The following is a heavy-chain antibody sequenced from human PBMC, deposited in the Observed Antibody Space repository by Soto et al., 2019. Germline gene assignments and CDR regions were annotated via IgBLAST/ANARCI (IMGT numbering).Heavy chain of an antibody. J-gene: IGHJ4*01. V-gene: IGHV3-23*01. CDR2: ISSTGGST. D-gene: IGHD2-8*01. CDR1: GFTFCSFA. CDR3: EKRQWQGASGICPFDY. Sequence: PGGSLRLSCATCGFTFCSFAMSWVRRAPGQGLKWVSTISSTGGSTSYADTVKGRFTISRDNSKNTLYLQMNSLRAEDTVVFYCEKRQWQGASGICPFDYWGQGTLVTVAS.